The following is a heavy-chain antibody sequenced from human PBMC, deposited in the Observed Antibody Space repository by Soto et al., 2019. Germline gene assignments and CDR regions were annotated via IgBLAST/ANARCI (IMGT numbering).Heavy chain of an antibody. Sequence: ASVKVSCKASGYTFTSYAMHSAHHAPRQRLEWMGWINAGNGNTKYSQKFQGRVTITRDTSASTAYMELSSLRSEDTAVYYCARDPPDKWNDGGHYFDYWGQGTLVTVSS. CDR3: ARDPPDKWNDGGHYFDY. CDR2: INAGNGNT. D-gene: IGHD1-1*01. CDR1: GYTFTSYA. V-gene: IGHV1-3*01. J-gene: IGHJ4*02.